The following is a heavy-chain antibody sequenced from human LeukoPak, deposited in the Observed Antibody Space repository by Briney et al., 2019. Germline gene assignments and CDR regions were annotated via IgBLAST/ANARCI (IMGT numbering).Heavy chain of an antibody. CDR3: AREAGYSYGLRSFDY. CDR2: IYYSGST. D-gene: IGHD5-18*01. V-gene: IGHV4-61*01. J-gene: IGHJ4*02. CDR1: GGSVSSGSYY. Sequence: PSKTLSLTCTVSGGSVSSGSYYWSWLRQPPGKGLDWFGFIYYSGSTNYNPSLKSRATISVDTSKNQFSLKLSSVTAADTAVYYCAREAGYSYGLRSFDYWGQGTLVTVSS.